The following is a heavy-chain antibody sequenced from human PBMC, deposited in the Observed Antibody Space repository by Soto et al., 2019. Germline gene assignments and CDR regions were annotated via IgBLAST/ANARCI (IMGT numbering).Heavy chain of an antibody. J-gene: IGHJ6*02. D-gene: IGHD3-10*01. V-gene: IGHV4-39*01. CDR3: ARSGFTFYYGMDV. Sequence: QLQLQESGPGLVKPSETLSLTCTVSGGSISSSSYYWGWIRQPPGKGLEWIGSIYYSGSTYYNPSLKSRVTISVDTSKNQFSLKLSSVTAADTAVYYCARSGFTFYYGMDVWGQGTTVTVSS. CDR2: IYYSGST. CDR1: GGSISSSSYY.